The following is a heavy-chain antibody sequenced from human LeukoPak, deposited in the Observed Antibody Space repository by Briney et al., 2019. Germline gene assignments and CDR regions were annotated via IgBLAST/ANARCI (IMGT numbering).Heavy chain of an antibody. V-gene: IGHV4-59*12. CDR2: IYYSGYT. CDR1: GGSISSYY. CDR3: ARARHEYTYGYRPNELGHFFDY. D-gene: IGHD5-18*01. J-gene: IGHJ4*02. Sequence: PSETLSHTCTVSGGSISSYYWSWIRQPPGKGLKWIGNIYYSGYTTYSPSLRSRVTISVDTSKNQFSLRLSSVTAADTAVYYCARARHEYTYGYRPNELGHFFDYWGQGTLVTVSS.